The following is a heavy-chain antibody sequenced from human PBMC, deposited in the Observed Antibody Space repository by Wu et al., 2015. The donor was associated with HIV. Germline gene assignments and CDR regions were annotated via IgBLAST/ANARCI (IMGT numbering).Heavy chain of an antibody. J-gene: IGHJ3*02. Sequence: QVQLVQSGAEVKKPGASVKVSCKASGYTFTSYGISWVRQAPGQGLEWMGWISAYNGNTNYAQKLQGRVTMTTDTSTSTAYMELRSLRSDDTAVYYCARDYYDSSGYYWGLASAFDIWAKGQWSPSLQ. D-gene: IGHD3-22*01. CDR1: GYTFTSYG. V-gene: IGHV1-18*01. CDR2: ISAYNGNT. CDR3: ARDYYDSSGYYWGLASAFDI.